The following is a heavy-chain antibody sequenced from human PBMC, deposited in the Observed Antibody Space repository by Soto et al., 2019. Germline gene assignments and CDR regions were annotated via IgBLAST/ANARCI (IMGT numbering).Heavy chain of an antibody. J-gene: IGHJ6*02. Sequence: QITLKESGPTLVKPTQTLTLTCTFSGFSLSTSGVGVAWIRQPPGKSLEWLALIYWDDDKRYRPSLETRLTTTKDTSKNHVVLTTTNMDSVDTATYYCAYLPCSGGSCYWFSYSGMDVWGQGPTVPVSS. CDR3: AYLPCSGGSCYWFSYSGMDV. CDR2: IYWDDDK. V-gene: IGHV2-5*02. CDR1: GFSLSTSGVG. D-gene: IGHD2-15*01.